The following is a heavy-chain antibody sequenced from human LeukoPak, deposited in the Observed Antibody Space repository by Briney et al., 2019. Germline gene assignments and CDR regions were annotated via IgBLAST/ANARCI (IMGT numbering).Heavy chain of an antibody. D-gene: IGHD5-24*01. CDR1: GYSFTSYW. V-gene: IGHV5-51*01. J-gene: IGHJ4*02. CDR3: ARLWSRDGYNFDY. Sequence: GESLKISFKGSGYSFTSYWIGWVRQMPGKGLEWMGIIYPGDSDTRYSPSFQGQVTISADKSISTAYLQWSSLKASDTAMCYCARLWSRDGYNFDYWGQGTLVTVSS. CDR2: IYPGDSDT.